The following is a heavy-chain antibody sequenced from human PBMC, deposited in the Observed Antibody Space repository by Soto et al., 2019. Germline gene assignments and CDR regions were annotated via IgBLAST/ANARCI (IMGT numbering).Heavy chain of an antibody. D-gene: IGHD2-15*01. Sequence: SGPTLVNPAQTLTLTCAFSGFSLTTTRMGVAWIRQPPGKALEWLALIYWDDDKRYSPSLKNRLTVSKDASTNRVVLTITNISPDDTGTYFCAHAGDFDLLSFDRWGPGTLVTVSS. CDR3: AHAGDFDLLSFDR. J-gene: IGHJ4*02. CDR1: GFSLTTTRMG. CDR2: IYWDDDK. V-gene: IGHV2-5*02.